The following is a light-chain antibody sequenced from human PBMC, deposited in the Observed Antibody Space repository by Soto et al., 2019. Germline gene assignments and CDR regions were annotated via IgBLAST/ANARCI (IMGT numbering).Light chain of an antibody. CDR1: RSNIGRGYD. J-gene: IGLJ3*02. Sequence: QSVLTQPPSVSGAPGQRVTISCTGSRSNIGRGYDVHWYQQVPGSAPRLLLSGDNTRPSGVPDRFSGSRSGTSASLAITGLQAEDEADYYCQTFDSSLTISWVFGGGTKLTVL. V-gene: IGLV1-40*01. CDR3: QTFDSSLTISWV. CDR2: GDN.